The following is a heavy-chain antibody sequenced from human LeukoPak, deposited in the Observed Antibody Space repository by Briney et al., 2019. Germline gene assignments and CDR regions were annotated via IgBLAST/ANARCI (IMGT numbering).Heavy chain of an antibody. CDR3: ARDLRDRYDYVWGSYRFDY. CDR1: GGSFSGYY. V-gene: IGHV3-21*01. J-gene: IGHJ4*02. D-gene: IGHD3-16*02. Sequence: ETLSLTCAVYGGSFSGYYWSWIRQAPGKGLEWVSSISSSSSYIYYADSVKGRFTISRDNAKNSLYLQMNSLRAEDTAVYYCARDLRDRYDYVWGSYRFDYWGQGTLVTVSS. CDR2: ISSSSSYI.